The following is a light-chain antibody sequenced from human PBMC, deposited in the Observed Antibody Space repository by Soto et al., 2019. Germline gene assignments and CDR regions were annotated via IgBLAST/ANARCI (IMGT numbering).Light chain of an antibody. Sequence: EIVMTQSPATLCVSPGERATLSCRSSQSVSSNLAWYQQKPGQAPRLLIYGASTRATGIPARFSGSGSGTEFTLTISSLQSEDFAVYYCQQYNNWPPWTFGQGTKVDI. CDR3: QQYNNWPPWT. CDR1: QSVSSN. CDR2: GAS. J-gene: IGKJ1*01. V-gene: IGKV3-15*01.